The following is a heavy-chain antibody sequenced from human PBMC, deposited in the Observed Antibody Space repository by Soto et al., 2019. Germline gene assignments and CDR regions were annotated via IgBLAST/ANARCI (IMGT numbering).Heavy chain of an antibody. J-gene: IGHJ4*02. CDR2: IYYSGST. CDR3: ARFEPYRGLTLDY. V-gene: IGHV4-59*01. Sequence: SETLSLTCTVSGGSISSYYWSWIRQPPGKGLEWIGYIYYSGSTNYNPSLKSRVTISVDTSKNQFSLKLSSVTAADTAVYYCARFEPYRGLTLDYWGQGTLVTVSS. D-gene: IGHD2-21*01. CDR1: GGSISSYY.